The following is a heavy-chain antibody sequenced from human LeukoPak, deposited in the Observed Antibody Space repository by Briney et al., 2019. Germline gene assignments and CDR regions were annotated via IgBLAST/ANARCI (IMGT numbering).Heavy chain of an antibody. D-gene: IGHD2-2*02. V-gene: IGHV4-59*11. CDR1: GGFHSSHY. Sequence: SEALSLTCTVSGGFHSSHYCSWLRQPPGKGLDGIGRIYYRGSTNYNPSLKSRVTISVDTSKNQFSLKQSSVTAADKAVYYCARGGYCSSTSCYIDDAFDTWGQGTMVTVSS. CDR2: IYYRGST. J-gene: IGHJ3*02. CDR3: ARGGYCSSTSCYIDDAFDT.